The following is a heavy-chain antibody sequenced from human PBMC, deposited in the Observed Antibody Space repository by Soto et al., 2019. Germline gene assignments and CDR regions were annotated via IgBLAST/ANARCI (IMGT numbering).Heavy chain of an antibody. CDR1: GFTFSDYV. J-gene: IGHJ5*02. V-gene: IGHV3-33*01. CDR2: IWYDGSNK. D-gene: IGHD3-10*01. Sequence: PGGSLRLSCATSGFTFSDYVMHWVRQAPGKGLEWVAVIWYDGSNKYYADSVKGRFTISRDNSKNTLYLQMNSLRAEDTAVYYCARDRTGSMGSWFDPWGQGTLVTVSS. CDR3: ARDRTGSMGSWFDP.